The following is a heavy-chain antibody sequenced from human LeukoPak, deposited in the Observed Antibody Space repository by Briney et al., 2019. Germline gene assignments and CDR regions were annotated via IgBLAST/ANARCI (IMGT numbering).Heavy chain of an antibody. CDR3: ARVKIKGGITIFKEYHYMDV. D-gene: IGHD3-3*01. CDR2: IYYSGST. CDR1: GDSIRSYY. Sequence: PSETLSLTCTVSGDSIRSYYWSWIRQPPGKGLEWIGYIYYSGSTKYNPSLKSRVTISVATSKNQFSMKLSSVTAADTAVYYGARVKIKGGITIFKEYHYMDVWGKGTPVTVSS. V-gene: IGHV4-59*01. J-gene: IGHJ6*03.